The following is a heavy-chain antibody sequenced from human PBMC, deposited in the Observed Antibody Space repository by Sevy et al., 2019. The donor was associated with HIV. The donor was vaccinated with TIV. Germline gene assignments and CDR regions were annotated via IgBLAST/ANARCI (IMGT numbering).Heavy chain of an antibody. CDR3: ARNQTFCYMDV. V-gene: IGHV3-21*01. Sequence: GGSLRLSCAASGFTFSSYSMNWVRQAPGKGLEWVSSISSSSSYIYYADSVKGRFTISRDNAKNSLYLQMNSLRAEDTAVYYCARNQTFCYMDVWGKGTTVTVSS. CDR1: GFTFSSYS. CDR2: ISSSSSYI. J-gene: IGHJ6*03.